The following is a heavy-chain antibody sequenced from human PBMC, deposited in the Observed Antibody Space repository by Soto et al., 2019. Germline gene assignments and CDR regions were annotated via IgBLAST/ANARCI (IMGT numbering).Heavy chain of an antibody. CDR3: GGGGGVIISSSYYGMDV. J-gene: IGHJ6*02. CDR2: IDPSDSYT. Sequence: GESLKISCKGSGYSFTSYWISWVRQMPGKGLEWMGRIDPSDSYTNYSPSFQRHVTISADKSISTAYLQLSSLKASDTAMYHCGGGGGVIISSSYYGMDVWGQGTTVPVSS. D-gene: IGHD3-10*01. CDR1: GYSFTSYW. V-gene: IGHV5-10-1*01.